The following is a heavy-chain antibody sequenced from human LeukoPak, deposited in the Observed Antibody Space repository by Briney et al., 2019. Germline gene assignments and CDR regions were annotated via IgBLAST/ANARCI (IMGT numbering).Heavy chain of an antibody. J-gene: IGHJ6*03. CDR3: ARGGSGCNYYYYMDV. Sequence: SETLSLTCTVSGGSISSFYWIWLPQPPGKGLEGFGRIYTSGSTNYNTSLKSRVTISVDTSKNQFSLKLSSVTAADTAVYYCARGGSGCNYYYYMDVWGKGTTVTISS. CDR2: IYTSGST. V-gene: IGHV4-4*08. D-gene: IGHD6-19*01. CDR1: GGSISSFY.